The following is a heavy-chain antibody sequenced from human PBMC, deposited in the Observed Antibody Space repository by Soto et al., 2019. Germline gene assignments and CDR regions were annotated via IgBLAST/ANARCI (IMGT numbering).Heavy chain of an antibody. J-gene: IGHJ4*02. V-gene: IGHV3-23*01. CDR3: VGLMAVFGGGFVF. Sequence: GQLLASGGGLVQPGGSLRLSCAASGFTFNTYDMAWVRQAPGKGPEWVSDISGSGRKTNYADSVKGRFTISSDNSKNTQYLQINTLRAVDKAIYYWVGLMAVFGGGFVFWGRGNLVAVSS. D-gene: IGHD3-16*01. CDR2: ISGSGRKT. CDR1: GFTFNTYD.